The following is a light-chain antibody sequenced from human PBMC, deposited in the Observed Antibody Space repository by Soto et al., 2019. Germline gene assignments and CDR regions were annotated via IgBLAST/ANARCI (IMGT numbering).Light chain of an antibody. CDR3: TSYSRYRVLV. CDR2: EVS. CDR1: NSDIGGYKY. Sequence: QSVLTQPASVSGSLGRSITISCTGTNSDIGGYKYVSWYQQHPGKAPKLIIFEVSNRPSGVSDRFSGSNSGNTASLTISGLQAEDEADYYCTSYSRYRVLVFGGGTKVTVL. V-gene: IGLV2-14*01. J-gene: IGLJ3*02.